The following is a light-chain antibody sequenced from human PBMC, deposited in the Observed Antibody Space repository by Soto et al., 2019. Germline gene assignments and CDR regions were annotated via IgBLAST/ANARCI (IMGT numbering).Light chain of an antibody. V-gene: IGLV4-69*01. CDR1: SGHSSYA. Sequence: QPVLTQSPSASASLGASVKLTCTLSSGHSSYAIAWHQQQPEKGPRYLMKLNSDGSHGKGDGIPDRFSGSSSGAERYLTISSLQSEDEADYYCQTWGTGIHYVFGTGTKVTVL. CDR3: QTWGTGIHYV. J-gene: IGLJ1*01. CDR2: LNSDGSH.